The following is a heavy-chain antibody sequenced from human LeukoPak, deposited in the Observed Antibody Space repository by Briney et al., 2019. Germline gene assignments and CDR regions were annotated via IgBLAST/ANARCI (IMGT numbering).Heavy chain of an antibody. CDR1: GYTFTGYY. V-gene: IGHV1-2*02. D-gene: IGHD3-10*01. CDR3: ARVGAYGSGSYLVY. CDR2: INPNSGVT. Sequence: GASVKVSCKASGYTFTGYYIHWVRQAPGQGLEGMGWINPNSGVTNYAQKFQGRVTMTRDTSISTAYMELSRPTSDATAVYYCARVGAYGSGSYLVYWGQGTLVTVSS. J-gene: IGHJ4*02.